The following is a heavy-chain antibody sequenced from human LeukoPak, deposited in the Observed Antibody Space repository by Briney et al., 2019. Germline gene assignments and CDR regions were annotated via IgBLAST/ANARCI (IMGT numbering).Heavy chain of an antibody. D-gene: IGHD3-10*01. V-gene: IGHV1-69*04. CDR2: IIPILGIA. CDR1: GGTFSSYA. Sequence: GASVKVSRKASGGTFSSYAISWVRQAPGQGLEWMGRIIPILGIANYAQKFQGRVTITADKSTSTAYMELRSLRSDDTAVYYCARDLTLGFGELLNYFDYWGQGTLVTVSS. CDR3: ARDLTLGFGELLNYFDY. J-gene: IGHJ4*02.